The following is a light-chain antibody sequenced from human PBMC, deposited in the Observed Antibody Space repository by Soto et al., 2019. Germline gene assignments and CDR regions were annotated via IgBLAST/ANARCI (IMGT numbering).Light chain of an antibody. CDR2: SAS. CDR1: QSISTW. Sequence: DSQMTQSPSTLSASVGDRVTITCRASQSISTWLAWYQQKPGKAPKLLIYSASDLESGVPSRFSGSGFGTEFTLTITSLQPDDFATYYCQQYNSYSTFGPATFGQGTKVDIK. V-gene: IGKV1-5*03. CDR3: QQYNSYSTFGPAT. J-gene: IGKJ1*01.